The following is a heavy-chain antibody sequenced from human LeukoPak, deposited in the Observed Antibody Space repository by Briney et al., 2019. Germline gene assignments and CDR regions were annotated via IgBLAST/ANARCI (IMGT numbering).Heavy chain of an antibody. CDR3: AGDKTTGGWYEFDY. CDR1: GFTFSSHG. V-gene: IGHV3-23*01. D-gene: IGHD6-19*01. CDR2: ISGSGDNT. J-gene: IGHJ4*02. Sequence: GGTLRLSCAASGFTFSSHGMSWVRQAPGKGLEWVSTISGSGDNTYYADSVKGRFTISRDTSKNTVSLQMNSLRAEDTAVYYCAGDKTTGGWYEFDYWGQGTLVTVSS.